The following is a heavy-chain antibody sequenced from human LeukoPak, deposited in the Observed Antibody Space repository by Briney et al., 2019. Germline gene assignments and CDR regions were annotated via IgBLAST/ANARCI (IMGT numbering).Heavy chain of an antibody. Sequence: PGGPLRLSCAASGFIFSGSDMHWVRQASGKGLEWVGRIRSKANNYATAYAASVKGRFTISRDDSKNTAYLQMNSLKPEDTAVYYCTYYRTGGLVGGSAYYYGMDVWGQGTTVTVSS. CDR2: IRSKANNYAT. D-gene: IGHD3-16*01. CDR1: GFIFSGSD. CDR3: TYYRTGGLVGGSAYYYGMDV. J-gene: IGHJ6*02. V-gene: IGHV3-73*01.